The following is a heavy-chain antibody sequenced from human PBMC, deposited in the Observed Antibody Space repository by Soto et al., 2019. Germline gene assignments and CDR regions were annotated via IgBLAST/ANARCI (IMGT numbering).Heavy chain of an antibody. CDR1: GGTLRNYV. J-gene: IGHJ4*02. Sequence: GASVKVSCKASGGTLRNYVFNWVRQAPGQGLEWMGSIVPLFGSTKYAQKFQGRVTVTADEATSTAYLELTGLRSEDTAVYYCARERYHYDSLQRYYSDYWGQGTLVTVPS. V-gene: IGHV1-69*13. CDR2: IVPLFGST. CDR3: ARERYHYDSLQRYYSDY. D-gene: IGHD3-22*01.